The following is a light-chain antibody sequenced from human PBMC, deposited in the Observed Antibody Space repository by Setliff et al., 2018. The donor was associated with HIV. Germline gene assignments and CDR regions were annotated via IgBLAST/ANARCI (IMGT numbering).Light chain of an antibody. CDR3: TSYTGGNTRV. CDR2: NVN. Sequence: QSALTQPASVSGSPGQTITISCTGTSNDIGGYNYVSWYQQHPGEAPKFIIYNVNNRPSGVSSRFSGSKSGNTASLSISELRAEDETDYYCTSYTGGNTRVFGTGTRAPS. J-gene: IGLJ1*01. V-gene: IGLV2-14*03. CDR1: SNDIGGYNY.